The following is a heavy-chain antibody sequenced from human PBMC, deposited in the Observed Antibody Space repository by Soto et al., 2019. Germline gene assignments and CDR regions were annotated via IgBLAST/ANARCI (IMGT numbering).Heavy chain of an antibody. CDR1: GGSISSGGYY. CDR2: IYYSGST. Sequence: QVQLQESGPGLVKPSQTLSLTCTVSGGSISSGGYYWSWIRQHPGKGLEWIGYIYYSGSTYYNPSLKSRVTISVDTSKNQFSLKLSSVTAADTAVYYCARYIVVVPAASWYFDLWGRGTLVTVSS. CDR3: ARYIVVVPAASWYFDL. D-gene: IGHD2-2*01. V-gene: IGHV4-31*03. J-gene: IGHJ2*01.